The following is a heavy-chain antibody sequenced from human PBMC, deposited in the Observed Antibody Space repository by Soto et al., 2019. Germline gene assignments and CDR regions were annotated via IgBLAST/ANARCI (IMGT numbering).Heavy chain of an antibody. V-gene: IGHV5-10-1*01. D-gene: IGHD3-3*01. Sequence: PGESLKISCKGSGYSFTSYWISWVRQMPGKGLEWMGRIDPSDSCTNYSPSFQGHVTISADKSISTAYLQWSSLKASDTAMYYCARHKIFANWFDPWGQGTLVTVSS. CDR1: GYSFTSYW. CDR2: IDPSDSCT. CDR3: ARHKIFANWFDP. J-gene: IGHJ5*02.